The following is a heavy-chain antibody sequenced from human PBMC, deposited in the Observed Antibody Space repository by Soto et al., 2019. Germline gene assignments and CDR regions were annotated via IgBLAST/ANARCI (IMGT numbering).Heavy chain of an antibody. CDR3: TIPHYDFWSGYQYYFDY. CDR2: IKSKTDGGTT. D-gene: IGHD3-3*01. V-gene: IGHV3-15*01. J-gene: IGHJ4*02. CDR1: AFTLSGHH. Sequence: EVQLVESGGGLVQPGGSLRLSCAASAFTLSGHHMGWVRQAPGKGLEWVGRIKSKTDGGTTDYAAPVKGRFTISRDDSKNTLYLQMNSLKTEDTAVYYCTIPHYDFWSGYQYYFDYWGQGTLVTVSS.